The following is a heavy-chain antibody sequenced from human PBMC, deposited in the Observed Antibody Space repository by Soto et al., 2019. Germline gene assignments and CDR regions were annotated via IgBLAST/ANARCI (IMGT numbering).Heavy chain of an antibody. CDR2: MNPNSGNT. V-gene: IGHV1-8*02. CDR1: GYTFTSYY. CDR3: ARGASRYCISTSCFIYYYYGMDV. J-gene: IGHJ6*01. D-gene: IGHD2-2*01. Sequence: ASVKVSCKASGYTFTSYYINWVRQATGQGLEWMGWMNPNSGNTGYAQKFQGRVTMTRNTSISTAYMELSSLRSEDTAVYYCARGASRYCISTSCFIYYYYGMDVWGQGTTVTVSS.